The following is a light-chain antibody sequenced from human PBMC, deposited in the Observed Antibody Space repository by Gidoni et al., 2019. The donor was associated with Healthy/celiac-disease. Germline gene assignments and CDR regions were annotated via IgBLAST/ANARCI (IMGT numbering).Light chain of an antibody. V-gene: IGKV1-9*01. Sequence: DIQLTQSPSFLSASVGDRVTITCRASKGISSYLAWDQQKPGKAPKLLIYAASTLQSGVPSRFSGSGSGTEFTLTISSLQPEDFATYYCQQLNSYPPTFXXXTKVEIK. CDR2: AAS. J-gene: IGKJ1*01. CDR1: KGISSY. CDR3: QQLNSYPPT.